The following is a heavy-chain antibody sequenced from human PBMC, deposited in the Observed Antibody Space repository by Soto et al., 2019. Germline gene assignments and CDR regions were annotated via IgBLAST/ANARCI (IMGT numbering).Heavy chain of an antibody. Sequence: GXSAEVSCKASRVSFIKFIVTWVRQAPGLGLEWVGGIIPIFGTANYAQNFQGRVTITADESTSTSYMEVNNLSSVTAADTAVYYCARARAYDYVWGSYRNVEPYYYGMDVWGQGTTVTVSS. CDR1: RVSFIKFI. V-gene: IGHV1-69*13. J-gene: IGHJ6*02. CDR2: IIPIFGTA. CDR3: ARARAYDYVWGSYRNVEPYYYGMDV. D-gene: IGHD3-16*02.